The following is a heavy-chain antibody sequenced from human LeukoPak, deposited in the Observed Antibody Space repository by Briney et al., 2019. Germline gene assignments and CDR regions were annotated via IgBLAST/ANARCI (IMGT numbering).Heavy chain of an antibody. D-gene: IGHD6-13*01. CDR2: INHSGST. Sequence: PSETLSLTCAVYGGSFSGYYWSWIRQPPGKGLEWIGEINHSGSTNYNPSLKSRVTISVDTSKNQFSLKLSSVTAADTAVYYCARGSTYSPKVDYWGQGTLVTVSS. CDR1: GGSFSGYY. CDR3: ARGSTYSPKVDY. J-gene: IGHJ4*02. V-gene: IGHV4-34*01.